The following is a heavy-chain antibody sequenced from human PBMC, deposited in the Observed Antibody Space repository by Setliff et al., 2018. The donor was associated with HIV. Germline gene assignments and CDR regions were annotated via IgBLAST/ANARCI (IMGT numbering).Heavy chain of an antibody. CDR3: ARGAWYTSGWYSSRYLDV. Sequence: GASVKVSCKASGYTFTSSDINWVRQATGQGLEWMGWMNPNSGNTGYAQKFQGRVTMTRDTSIRTAYMELSSLRSEDTAVYYCARGAWYTSGWYSSRYLDVWGKGTTGTVSS. CDR1: GYTFTSSD. J-gene: IGHJ6*03. V-gene: IGHV1-8*02. CDR2: MNPNSGNT. D-gene: IGHD6-19*01.